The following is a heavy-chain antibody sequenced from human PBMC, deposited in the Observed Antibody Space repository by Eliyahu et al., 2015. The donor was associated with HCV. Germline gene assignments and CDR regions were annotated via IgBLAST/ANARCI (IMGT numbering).Heavy chain of an antibody. V-gene: IGHV4-39*07. CDR3: ASKLLVVYAIRGDYYYYMDV. CDR1: GGSISSSSYY. CDR2: IYYSGST. D-gene: IGHD2-8*02. J-gene: IGHJ6*03. Sequence: QLQLQESSPGLVKPSETLSLTCTVSGGSISSSSYYWGWIRQPPGKGLEWIGRIYYSGSTYYNPSLKSRVTISVDTSKNQFSLKLSSVTAADTAVYYCASKLLVVYAIRGDYYYYMDVWGKGTTVTVSS.